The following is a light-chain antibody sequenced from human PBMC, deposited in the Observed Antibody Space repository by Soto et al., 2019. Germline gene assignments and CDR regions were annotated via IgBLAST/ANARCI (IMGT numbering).Light chain of an antibody. CDR1: QSVSSN. V-gene: IGKV3-20*01. CDR3: QQYGSSPLT. Sequence: EILLTQSPGTLSLSLWEIGTLSCRASQSVSSNLAWYQQKPGQAPRLLIYGASSRATGIPDRFSGSGSGTDFTLTISRLEPEDFAVYYCQQYGSSPLTFGGGTKVDI. J-gene: IGKJ4*01. CDR2: GAS.